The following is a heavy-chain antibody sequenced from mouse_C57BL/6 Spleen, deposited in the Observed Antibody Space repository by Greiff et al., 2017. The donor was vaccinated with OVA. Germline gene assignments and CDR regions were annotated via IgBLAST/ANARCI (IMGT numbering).Heavy chain of an antibody. CDR3: AKNDYGSEDYAMDY. CDR1: GFSLTSYG. Sequence: VKLVESGPGLVQPSQSLSITCTVSGFSLTSYGVHWVRQSPGKGLEWLGVIWRGGSTDYNAAFMSRLSITKDNSKSQVFFKMNSLQADDTAIYYCAKNDYGSEDYAMDYWGQGTSVTVSS. J-gene: IGHJ4*01. V-gene: IGHV2-5*01. CDR2: IWRGGST. D-gene: IGHD1-1*01.